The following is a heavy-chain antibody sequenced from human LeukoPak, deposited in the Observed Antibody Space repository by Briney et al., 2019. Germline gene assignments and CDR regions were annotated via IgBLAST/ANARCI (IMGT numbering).Heavy chain of an antibody. V-gene: IGHV3-30*14. Sequence: QPGGSLRLSCAASGFSFRDSALHWVHQAPGKGLEWVAIISYDASNKEYADSLKGRFTISRDNSKNTLYLQMSSLRSEDTAVYHCVRTYYYDSVGYYYVRGIDYWGQGILVTVSS. CDR1: GFSFRDSA. D-gene: IGHD3-22*01. J-gene: IGHJ4*02. CDR3: VRTYYYDSVGYYYVRGIDY. CDR2: ISYDASNK.